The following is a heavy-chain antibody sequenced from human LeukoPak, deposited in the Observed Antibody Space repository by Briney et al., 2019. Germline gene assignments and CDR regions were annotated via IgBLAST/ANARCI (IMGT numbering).Heavy chain of an antibody. CDR3: ARPIVGVTRGFDP. CDR1: GFIFSSHSMN. J-gene: IGHJ5*02. CDR2: IYYSGST. D-gene: IGHD1-26*01. Sequence: PGGSLRLSCAASGFIFSSHSMNWVRQAPGKGLEWIGSIYYSGSTYYNPSLKSRVTIYVDTSKNQFSLKLTSVTAADTAVYYCARPIVGVTRGFDPWGQGTLVTVSS. V-gene: IGHV4-39*01.